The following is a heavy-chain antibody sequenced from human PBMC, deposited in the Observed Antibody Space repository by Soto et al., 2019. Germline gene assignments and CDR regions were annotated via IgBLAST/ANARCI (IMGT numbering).Heavy chain of an antibody. CDR1: GGSISSSSYY. J-gene: IGHJ4*02. CDR3: ARHADYYGLFDY. Sequence: SETLSLTCTVSGGSISSSSYYWGWIRQPPGKGLEWIGSIYYSGSTYYNPSLKSRVTISVDTSKNQFSLKLSSVTAADTAVYYCARHADYYGLFDYRGQRTLDTGSS. V-gene: IGHV4-39*01. CDR2: IYYSGST. D-gene: IGHD3-10*01.